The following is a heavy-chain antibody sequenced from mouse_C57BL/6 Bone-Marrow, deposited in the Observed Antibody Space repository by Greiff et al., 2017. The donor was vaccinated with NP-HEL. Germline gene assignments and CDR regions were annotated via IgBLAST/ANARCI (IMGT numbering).Heavy chain of an antibody. CDR1: GFTFSSYG. CDR2: ISSGGSYT. J-gene: IGHJ3*01. V-gene: IGHV5-6*01. CDR3: ARTYQFFAY. D-gene: IGHD5-1*01. Sequence: EVQRVESGGDLVKPGGSLKLSCAASGFTFSSYGMSWVRQTPDKRLEWVATISSGGSYTYYPDSVKGRFTISRDNAKNTLYLQMSSLKSEDTAMYYCARTYQFFAYWGQGTLVTVSA.